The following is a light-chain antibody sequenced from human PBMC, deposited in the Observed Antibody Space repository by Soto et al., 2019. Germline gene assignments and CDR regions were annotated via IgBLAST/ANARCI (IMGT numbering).Light chain of an antibody. CDR2: GAS. J-gene: IGKJ1*01. CDR3: PQYANSPTT. V-gene: IGKV3-20*01. CDR1: QSVSSRY. Sequence: EIVLTQSPGTLSLSPGERATLSCRPSQSVSSRYLAWYQQKPGQAPRLLIYGASTRATGIPDRFSGSGSGTDFTLTISRLEPEDFAVYYCPQYANSPTTFGQGTKVEIK.